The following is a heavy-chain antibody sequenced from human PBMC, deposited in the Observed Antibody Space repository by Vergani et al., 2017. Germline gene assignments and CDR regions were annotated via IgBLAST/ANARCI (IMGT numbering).Heavy chain of an antibody. J-gene: IGHJ4*02. CDR1: GFTFSSYG. CDR3: ARDQDYYDSSGYHAPPDY. D-gene: IGHD3-22*01. V-gene: IGHV3-33*01. Sequence: QVQLVESGGGVVQPGRSLRLSCAASGFTFSSYGMHWVRQAPGKGLEWVAVIWYDGSNKYYADSVKGRFTISRDNSKNTLYLQMNRLRAEDTAVYYCARDQDYYDSSGYHAPPDYWGQGTLVTVSS. CDR2: IWYDGSNK.